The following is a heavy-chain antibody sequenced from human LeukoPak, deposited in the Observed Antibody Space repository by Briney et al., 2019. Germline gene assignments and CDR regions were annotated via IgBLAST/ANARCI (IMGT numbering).Heavy chain of an antibody. CDR3: ARGTRLGELSSHFDY. CDR1: GGTFSSYA. Sequence: GSSVKVSCKASGGTFSSYAISWVRQAPGQGLEWMGVIIPIFGTANYEQKFQGRVTITADESTSTASMELSSLRSEDTAVYYCARGTRLGELSSHFDYWGQGTLVTVSS. V-gene: IGHV1-69*01. D-gene: IGHD3-16*02. CDR2: IIPIFGTA. J-gene: IGHJ4*02.